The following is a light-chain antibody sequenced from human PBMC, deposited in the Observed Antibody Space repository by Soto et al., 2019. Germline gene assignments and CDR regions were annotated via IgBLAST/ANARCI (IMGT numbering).Light chain of an antibody. Sequence: EIVLTQSPGTLSLSPGERATLSCRASQSVSRSYLAWYQQKPGQAPRLLIYGASIRATSIPDTFSGSGSGTDILLSISRLEPEDFAVYYCQRYGSSPLTFGGGTKVEIK. CDR2: GAS. CDR1: QSVSRSY. J-gene: IGKJ4*01. V-gene: IGKV3-20*01. CDR3: QRYGSSPLT.